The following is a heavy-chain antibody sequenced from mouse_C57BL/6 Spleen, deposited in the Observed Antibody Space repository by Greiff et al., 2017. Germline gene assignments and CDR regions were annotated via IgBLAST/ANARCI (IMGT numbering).Heavy chain of an antibody. J-gene: IGHJ2*01. CDR1: GYTFTDYE. Sequence: VQLQQSGAELVRPGASVTLSCKASGYTFTDYEMHWVKQTPVHGLEWIGALDPETGGTASNQKFKGKAILTADKSSSTAYMELRSLTSEDSAVYYCTKSITTVVAEGFDYWGQGTTLTVSS. CDR2: LDPETGGT. D-gene: IGHD1-1*01. V-gene: IGHV1-15*01. CDR3: TKSITTVVAEGFDY.